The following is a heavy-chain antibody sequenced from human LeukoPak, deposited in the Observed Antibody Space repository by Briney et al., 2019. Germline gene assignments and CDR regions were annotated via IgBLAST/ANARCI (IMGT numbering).Heavy chain of an antibody. J-gene: IGHJ4*02. Sequence: PGTSLRLSCAASGFTFSSYGMHWVRQAPGKGLEWVAVIWYDGSNKYYVDSVKGRFTISRDNSKNTLYLQVNSLRAEDTAVYYCAKEDEYYYDSSGYSYFDYWGQGTLVTVSS. V-gene: IGHV3-33*06. D-gene: IGHD3-22*01. CDR1: GFTFSSYG. CDR3: AKEDEYYYDSSGYSYFDY. CDR2: IWYDGSNK.